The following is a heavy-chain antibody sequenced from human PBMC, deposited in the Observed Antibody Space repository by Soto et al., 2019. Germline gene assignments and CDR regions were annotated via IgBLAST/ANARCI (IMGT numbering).Heavy chain of an antibody. V-gene: IGHV1-46*01. CDR2: INPSGGST. CDR1: GYTFTSYY. CDR3: SRVRVWLLRKSYYYYYGMDV. D-gene: IGHD3-22*01. J-gene: IGHJ6*02. Sequence: ASVKVSCKASGYTFTSYYMHWVRQAPGQGLEWMGIINPSGGSTSYAQKFQGRVTMTRDTSTSTVYMELSSLRSEDTAVYYCSRVRVWLLRKSYYYYYGMDVWGQGTTVTVSS.